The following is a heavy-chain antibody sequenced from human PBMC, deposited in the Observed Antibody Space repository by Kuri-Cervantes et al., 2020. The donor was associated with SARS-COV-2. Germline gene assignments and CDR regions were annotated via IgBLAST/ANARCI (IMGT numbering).Heavy chain of an antibody. Sequence: GGSLRLSCSASTFTFSNSWMSWVRQAPGKGLEWVANISPDGSEKYYVDSVKGRFTISRDNAKTSLYLQMNRLRAEDTAVYYCGSHHKGLSPRGQGTLVTVSS. CDR2: ISPDGSEK. D-gene: IGHD3-16*02. CDR1: TFTFSNSW. CDR3: GSHHKGLSP. J-gene: IGHJ4*02. V-gene: IGHV3-7*01.